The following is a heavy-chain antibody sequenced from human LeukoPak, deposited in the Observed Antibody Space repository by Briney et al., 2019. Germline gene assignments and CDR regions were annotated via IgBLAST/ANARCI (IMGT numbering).Heavy chain of an antibody. CDR2: ITGSGDTT. Sequence: GGSLRLSCAASGWNFRNYAMSWVRQAPGKGLEWVSAITGSGDTTYYADSVKGRFTISRDNSKNTLYVEMNTLRAEDTAVYYCAKWGDYDILTGYYVSDFWGQGTLVTVSS. J-gene: IGHJ4*02. CDR1: GWNFRNYA. CDR3: AKWGDYDILTGYYVSDF. D-gene: IGHD3-9*01. V-gene: IGHV3-23*01.